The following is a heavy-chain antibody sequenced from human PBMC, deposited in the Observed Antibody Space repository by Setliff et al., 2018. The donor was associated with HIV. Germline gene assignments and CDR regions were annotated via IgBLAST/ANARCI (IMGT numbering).Heavy chain of an antibody. Sequence: SETLSLTCAVYGGSFNGYSWTWIRQPPGKGLEWIGGINHSGSTNYNPSLKSRVTISADTSKNQFSLKLSSVTVADTAVYHCARHAGLLWFGELWRGGEYYFDSWGQGTLVTVSS. D-gene: IGHD3-10*01. V-gene: IGHV4-34*01. CDR2: INHSGST. CDR1: GGSFNGYS. CDR3: ARHAGLLWFGELWRGGEYYFDS. J-gene: IGHJ4*02.